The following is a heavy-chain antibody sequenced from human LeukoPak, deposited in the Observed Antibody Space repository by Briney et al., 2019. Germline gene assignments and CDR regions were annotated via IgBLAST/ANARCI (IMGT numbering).Heavy chain of an antibody. Sequence: GESLKISCKGSGYSFTSYWIGWVRQMPGKGLEWMGIIYPGDSDTRYSPSFQGQVTIPADKSISTAYLQWSSLKASDTAMYYCARLGLANYYDSSGYYWDFFDCWGQGTLVTVSS. CDR1: GYSFTSYW. V-gene: IGHV5-51*01. CDR3: ARLGLANYYDSSGYYWDFFDC. CDR2: IYPGDSDT. J-gene: IGHJ4*02. D-gene: IGHD3-22*01.